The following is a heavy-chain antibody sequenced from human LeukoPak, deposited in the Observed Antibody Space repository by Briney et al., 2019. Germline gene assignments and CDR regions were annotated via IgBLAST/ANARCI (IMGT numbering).Heavy chain of an antibody. CDR3: ARGGSYLSAFDI. J-gene: IGHJ3*02. Sequence: GGSLRLSCAASGLTFSSNYRSWVRQAPGKGLEWVSIIYRGGSTFFGDSVKGRFTISRDNSKNTLYLQMNSLRAEDTAVYYCARGGSYLSAFDIWGQGTMVTVSS. CDR1: GLTFSSNY. V-gene: IGHV3-53*01. D-gene: IGHD1-26*01. CDR2: IYRGGST.